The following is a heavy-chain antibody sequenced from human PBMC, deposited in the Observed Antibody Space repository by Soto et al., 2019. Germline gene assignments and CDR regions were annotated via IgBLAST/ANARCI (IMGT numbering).Heavy chain of an antibody. J-gene: IGHJ4*02. CDR3: AKSPGRGRELVQIDKFDY. CDR2: ISGSGGNT. V-gene: IGHV3-23*01. D-gene: IGHD1-26*01. Sequence: EVQLSESGGGLVQPGGSLRLSCAASGFPFSTYAMSWVRQAPGKGPEWVSGISGSGGNTYYAASVKGRFTISRDNSKNTLYLKINSLRAEDTAVYYCAKSPGRGRELVQIDKFDYWGQGTLVTVSS. CDR1: GFPFSTYA.